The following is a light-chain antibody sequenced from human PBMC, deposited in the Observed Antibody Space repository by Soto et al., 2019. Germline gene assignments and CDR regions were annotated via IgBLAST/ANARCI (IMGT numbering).Light chain of an antibody. CDR3: QQLNGYQLA. J-gene: IGKJ4*01. CDR2: SAS. V-gene: IGKV1-9*01. CDR1: QGMSTY. Sequence: DIQLTQSPSFLSASVGDTVTITCRASQGMSTYLAWYQQKPGKVPKLLIRSASTLQSEVPPRFSGGGSGTEFTLTISTLQPDGSGIYYCQQLNGYQLAFGGGTNVEIK.